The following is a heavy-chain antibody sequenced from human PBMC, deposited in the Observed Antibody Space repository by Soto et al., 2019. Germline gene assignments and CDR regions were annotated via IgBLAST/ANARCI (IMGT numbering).Heavy chain of an antibody. D-gene: IGHD2-15*01. V-gene: IGHV4-34*01. CDR1: IGSFSGYY. Sequence: SETLSLTGAAYIGSFSGYYWSWMRQSPRKGLEWIGEIDHTGATKYNPSLKSRGSISVDASKKQISLNGSSVTAADTAVYYCGSVGSRLTWGQGTLVTVSS. J-gene: IGHJ1*01. CDR3: GSVGSRLT. CDR2: IDHTGAT.